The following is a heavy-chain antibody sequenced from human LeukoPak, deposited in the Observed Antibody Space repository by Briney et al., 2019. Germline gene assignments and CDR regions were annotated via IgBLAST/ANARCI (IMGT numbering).Heavy chain of an antibody. V-gene: IGHV1-2*02. CDR1: GYTFTGYY. CDR2: INPNSGGT. D-gene: IGHD3-3*01. J-gene: IGHJ5*02. Sequence: ASVKVSCKASGYTFTGYYMHWVRQAPGQGLEWMGWINPNSGGTNYAQKFQGRVTMTRDTSISTAYMELSRLRSDDTAVYYCARVRTIFGVVIFENWFDPWGQGTLVTVSS. CDR3: ARVRTIFGVVIFENWFDP.